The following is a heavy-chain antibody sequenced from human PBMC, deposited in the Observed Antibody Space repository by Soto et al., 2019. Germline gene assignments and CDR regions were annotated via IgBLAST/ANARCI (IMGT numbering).Heavy chain of an antibody. J-gene: IGHJ4*02. Sequence: PGGSLRLSCAASGFTFDDYAMHWVQQAPGKGLEWVSGINWNSDTIGYADSVKGRFTVSRDNAKGSLLLQMSSLRAEDTAVYFCAMSNSNDLYYHFESWGQGTPVTVSS. D-gene: IGHD3-22*01. CDR3: AMSNSNDLYYHFES. V-gene: IGHV3-9*01. CDR2: INWNSDTI. CDR1: GFTFDDYA.